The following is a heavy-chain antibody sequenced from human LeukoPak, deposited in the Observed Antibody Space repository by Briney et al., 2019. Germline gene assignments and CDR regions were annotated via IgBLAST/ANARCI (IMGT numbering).Heavy chain of an antibody. J-gene: IGHJ3*02. CDR3: AKEYYDSSEDAFDI. Sequence: GGSLRLSCAASGFTLRNYWMHWVRQVPGRGLVWVSGISGDGSGTNYADSVKGRFTISRDNAKNTVYLQMNSLRAEDTAVYYCAKEYYDSSEDAFDIWGQRTMVTVSS. D-gene: IGHD3-22*01. CDR1: GFTLRNYW. V-gene: IGHV3-74*01. CDR2: ISGDGSGT.